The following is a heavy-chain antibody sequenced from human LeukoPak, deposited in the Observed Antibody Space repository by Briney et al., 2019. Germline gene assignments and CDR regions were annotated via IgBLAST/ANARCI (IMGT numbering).Heavy chain of an antibody. J-gene: IGHJ2*01. CDR1: GGTFSTYP. CDR2: IIPIFGRA. V-gene: IGHV1-69*13. CDR3: ARDGSNTWSTLWYFDL. Sequence: SVKVSCKASGGTFSTYPISWVRQAPGQGLECMGGIIPIFGRANYAQKFQGRVTITADESTSTAYMELSSLRPEDTAVYYCARDGSNTWSTLWYFDLWGRGTLVTVSS. D-gene: IGHD6-13*01.